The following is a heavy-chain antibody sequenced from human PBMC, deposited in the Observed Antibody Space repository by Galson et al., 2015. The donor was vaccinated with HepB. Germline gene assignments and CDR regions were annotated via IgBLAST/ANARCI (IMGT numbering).Heavy chain of an antibody. CDR1: GYTFTNYY. D-gene: IGHD3-10*01. CDR3: ARDEGKGNYDF. Sequence: SVKVSCKASGYTFTNYYIHWVRQAPGQGLEWMTIINPSGGSTSYAQKLQGRVTMTRDTSTSTVYMDLSSLRSEDTAVYYCARDEGKGNYDFWGQGTLVTVSS. V-gene: IGHV1-46*04. CDR2: INPSGGST. J-gene: IGHJ4*02.